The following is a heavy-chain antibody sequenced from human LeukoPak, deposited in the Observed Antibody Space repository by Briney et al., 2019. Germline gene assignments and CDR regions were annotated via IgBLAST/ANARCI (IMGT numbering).Heavy chain of an antibody. CDR2: IYYSGST. J-gene: IGHJ4*02. D-gene: IGHD3-10*01. CDR1: GGSISSGGYY. Sequence: SQTLSLTCTVSGGSISSGGYYWSWIRQHPGKGLEWIGYIYYSGSTYYNPSLKSRVTISVDTSKNQFSLKLSSVTAADTAVYYCARETYYYGSESYPFDYWGQGTLVTVSS. CDR3: ARETYYYGSESYPFDY. V-gene: IGHV4-31*03.